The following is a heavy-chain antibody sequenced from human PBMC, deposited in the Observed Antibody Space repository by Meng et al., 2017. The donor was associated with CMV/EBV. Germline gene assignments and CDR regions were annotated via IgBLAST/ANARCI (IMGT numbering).Heavy chain of an antibody. V-gene: IGHV4-59*01. Sequence: ESLKISCTVSGGSISSYYWSWIRQPPGKGLEWIGYIYYSGSTNYNPSLKSRVTISVDTSKNQISLKLSSVTAADTAVYYCARVGVGESFDYWGQVTLVTVSS. CDR1: GGSISSYY. CDR3: ARVGVGESFDY. CDR2: IYYSGST. J-gene: IGHJ4*02. D-gene: IGHD3-10*01.